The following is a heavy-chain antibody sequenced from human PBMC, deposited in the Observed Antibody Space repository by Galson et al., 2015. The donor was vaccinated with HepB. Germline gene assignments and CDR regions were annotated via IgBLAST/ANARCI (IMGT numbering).Heavy chain of an antibody. CDR1: GFTFSSYG. CDR2: IWYDGSNK. Sequence: SLRLSCAASGFTFSSYGMHWVRQAPGKGLEWVAVIWYDGSNKYYADSVKGRFTISRDNSKNTLYLQMNSLRAEDTAVYYCARVKYSYGYSGGGVVYWGQGTLVTVSS. J-gene: IGHJ4*02. D-gene: IGHD5-18*01. V-gene: IGHV3-33*01. CDR3: ARVKYSYGYSGGGVVY.